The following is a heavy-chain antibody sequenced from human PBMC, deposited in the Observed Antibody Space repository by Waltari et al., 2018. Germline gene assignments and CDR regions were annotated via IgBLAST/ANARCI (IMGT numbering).Heavy chain of an antibody. D-gene: IGHD7-27*01. CDR2: IRSSSSTI. V-gene: IGHV3-48*04. J-gene: IGHJ6*03. CDR3: ASSPGDYYYMDV. Sequence: EVQLVESGGGLVQPGGSLRLSCAASGFTFSSYSMNWVRQAPGKGLEWVSYIRSSSSTIYYADSVKGRFTISRDNAKNSLYLQMNSLRAEDTAVYYCASSPGDYYYMDVWGKGTTVTVSS. CDR1: GFTFSSYS.